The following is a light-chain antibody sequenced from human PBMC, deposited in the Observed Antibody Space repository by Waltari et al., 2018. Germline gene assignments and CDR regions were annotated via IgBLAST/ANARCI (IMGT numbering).Light chain of an antibody. CDR1: QSVSSN. CDR3: QQRSNWPVT. CDR2: DAS. J-gene: IGKJ2*01. Sequence: EIVLTQSPATLSLSPGERATLPCRASQSVSSNLACYQQKPGQAPRLLIYDASNRATGIPARFSGSGSGTDFTLTISSLEPEDFAVYYCQQRSNWPVTFGQGTKLEIK. V-gene: IGKV3-11*01.